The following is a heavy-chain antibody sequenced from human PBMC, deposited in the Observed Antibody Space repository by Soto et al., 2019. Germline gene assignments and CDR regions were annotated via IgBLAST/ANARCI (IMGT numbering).Heavy chain of an antibody. CDR2: IYYSGST. CDR3: ARTQVAAAGIYYYYYYMDV. J-gene: IGHJ6*03. CDR1: GGSISSYY. D-gene: IGHD6-13*01. Sequence: SETLSLTCTVSGGSISSYYWSWIRQPPGKGLEWIGYIYYSGSTNYNPSLKSRVTISVDTSKNQFSLKLSSVTAVDTAVYYCARTQVAAAGIYYYYYYMDVWGKGTTVTVSS. V-gene: IGHV4-59*01.